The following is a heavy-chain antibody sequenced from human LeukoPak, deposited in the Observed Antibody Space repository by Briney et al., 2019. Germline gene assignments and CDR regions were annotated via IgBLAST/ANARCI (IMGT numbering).Heavy chain of an antibody. V-gene: IGHV6-1*01. J-gene: IGHJ4*02. CDR3: TRDRDGDFDS. Sequence: SQTLSLTCAISGDSVSRNSIAWNWIRQSPSRGLEWLGRTYYRSKWYSDYAVSMKSRIIINSATSKNQISLQLKSVTPEDTAVYYCTRDRDGDFDSWGQGTLVTVSS. CDR1: GDSVSRNSIA. D-gene: IGHD5-24*01. CDR2: TYYRSKWYS.